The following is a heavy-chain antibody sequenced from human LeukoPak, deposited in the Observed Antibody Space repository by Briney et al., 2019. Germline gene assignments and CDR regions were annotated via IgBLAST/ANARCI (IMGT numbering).Heavy chain of an antibody. V-gene: IGHV4-4*02. Sequence: PSGTLSLTCAVSGDSISSRDWWTWVRQPPGKGLEWIGYIYYSGSTNYNPSLKSRVTISVDSSKNQFSLKLSSVTAADTAVYYCVRIYYGVFLPFQGLLFDYWGQGTLVTVSS. CDR2: IYYSGST. CDR3: VRIYYGVFLPFQGLLFDY. CDR1: GDSISSRDW. D-gene: IGHD2/OR15-2a*01. J-gene: IGHJ4*02.